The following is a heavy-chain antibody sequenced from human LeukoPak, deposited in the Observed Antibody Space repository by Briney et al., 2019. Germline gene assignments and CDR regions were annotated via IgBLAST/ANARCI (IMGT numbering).Heavy chain of an antibody. V-gene: IGHV4-59*08. Sequence: SETLSLTCTVSGGSISSYYWSWIRQPPGKGLEWIGYICYSGSTNYNPSLKSRVTISVDTSKNQFSLKLSSVTAADTAVYYCARHSPAPGIVVAAQGGFDYWGQGTLVTVSS. D-gene: IGHD6-19*01. CDR3: ARHSPAPGIVVAAQGGFDY. CDR1: GGSISSYY. J-gene: IGHJ4*02. CDR2: ICYSGST.